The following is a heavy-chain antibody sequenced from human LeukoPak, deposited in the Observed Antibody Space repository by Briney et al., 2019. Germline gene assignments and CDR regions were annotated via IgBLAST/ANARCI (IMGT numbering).Heavy chain of an antibody. CDR1: GFTVSSNY. CDR3: ATYRQVLLPFES. V-gene: IGHV3-53*01. CDR2: ISPSGGEI. Sequence: GGSLRLSCAASGFTVSSNYMSWVRQPPGKGLEWVSRISPSGGEIHYADSVRGRFTISRDNSKSTLSLQMNSLRAEDTAIYYCATYRQVLLPFESWGQGTLVTVSS. J-gene: IGHJ4*02. D-gene: IGHD2-8*02.